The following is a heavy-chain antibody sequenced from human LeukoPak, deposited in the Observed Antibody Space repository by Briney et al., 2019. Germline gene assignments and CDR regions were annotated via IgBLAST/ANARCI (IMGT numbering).Heavy chain of an antibody. D-gene: IGHD2-15*01. J-gene: IGHJ4*02. CDR3: ARDRSLGYCSGGSCYPRTYYFDY. Sequence: GGSLRLSCAASGLTFSSYWMSWVRQAPGKGLEWVANIKQDGSEKYYVDSVKGRFTISRDNAKNSLYLQMNSLRAEDTAVYYCARDRSLGYCSGGSCYPRTYYFDYWGQGTLVTVSS. CDR1: GLTFSSYW. CDR2: IKQDGSEK. V-gene: IGHV3-7*01.